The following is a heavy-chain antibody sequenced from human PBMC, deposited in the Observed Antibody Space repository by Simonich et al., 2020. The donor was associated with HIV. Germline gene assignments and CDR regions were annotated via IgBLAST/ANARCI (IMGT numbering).Heavy chain of an antibody. Sequence: EVQLVESGGGLVKAGGSLRLSCAASGFTFSSYSMNWVRQAPGKGLGWVSSISSSSSYIFYAESGKGRFNISRDNAKNSLYLQMNSLRAEDTAVYYCARDGRKGSSTSCSDYWGQGTLVTVSS. D-gene: IGHD2-2*01. CDR2: ISSSSSYI. J-gene: IGHJ4*02. V-gene: IGHV3-21*01. CDR3: ARDGRKGSSTSCSDY. CDR1: GFTFSSYS.